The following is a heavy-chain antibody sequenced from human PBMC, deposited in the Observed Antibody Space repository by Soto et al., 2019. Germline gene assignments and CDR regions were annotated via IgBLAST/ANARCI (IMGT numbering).Heavy chain of an antibody. V-gene: IGHV3-48*01. J-gene: IGHJ6*02. CDR1: GFTFSSYN. Sequence: HPGGSLRLSCAASGFTFSSYNMNWVRQSPGKGLEWVSYISSSGSIIYYADSVKGRFTVSRDEAKNSLYLQMNSLRVEDTAVYYCSRVAGIALTGNFYGMDVRGQGTTATVSS. D-gene: IGHD6-13*01. CDR3: SRVAGIALTGNFYGMDV. CDR2: ISSSGSII.